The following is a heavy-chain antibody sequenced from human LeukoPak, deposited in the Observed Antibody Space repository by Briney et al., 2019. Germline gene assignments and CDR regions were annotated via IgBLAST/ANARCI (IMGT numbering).Heavy chain of an antibody. J-gene: IGHJ4*02. D-gene: IGHD5-18*01. Sequence: ASVKVSCKASGYTFTGYYMHWVRQAPGQGVEWMGWINPNSGGTNYAQKFQGRVTMTRDTSISTAYIELSRLRSDDTAVYYCARDYDGYSYGPSFDYWGQGTLVTVSS. V-gene: IGHV1-2*02. CDR1: GYTFTGYY. CDR2: INPNSGGT. CDR3: ARDYDGYSYGPSFDY.